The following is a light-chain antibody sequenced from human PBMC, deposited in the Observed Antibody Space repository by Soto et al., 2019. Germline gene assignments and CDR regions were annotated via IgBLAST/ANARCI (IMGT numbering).Light chain of an antibody. CDR1: QGISSY. V-gene: IGKV1-9*01. Sequence: IQLTQSPSSLSASVGDRVTITCRASQGISSYLAWYQQKPGKAPKLLIYAASTLQGGVPSRFSGSGSGTDFTLTINSLQPEDLATYYCQQLNSYPITFGQRTRLEIK. CDR2: AAS. CDR3: QQLNSYPIT. J-gene: IGKJ5*01.